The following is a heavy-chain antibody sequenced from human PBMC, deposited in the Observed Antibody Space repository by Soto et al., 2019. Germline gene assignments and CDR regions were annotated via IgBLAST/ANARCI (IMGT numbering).Heavy chain of an antibody. CDR1: GFTFSSYA. Sequence: GGSLRLSCAASGFTFSSYAMSWVRQAPGKGLEWVSAISGSGGSTYYADSVKGRFTISRDNSKNTLYLQMNSLRAEDTAVYYCAKVGTPVVVVAASYYWGQGTLVTVSS. V-gene: IGHV3-23*01. CDR3: AKVGTPVVVVAASYY. J-gene: IGHJ4*02. CDR2: ISGSGGST. D-gene: IGHD2-15*01.